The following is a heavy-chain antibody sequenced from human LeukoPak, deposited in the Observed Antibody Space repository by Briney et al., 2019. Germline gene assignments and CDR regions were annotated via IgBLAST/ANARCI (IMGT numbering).Heavy chain of an antibody. CDR1: GFTFSSYG. CDR2: IRYDGSSK. V-gene: IGHV3-30*02. Sequence: GGSLRLSCAASGFTFSSYGMHWVRQAPGKGLEWVAFIRYDGSSKYYADSVKGRFTISRDNSKNTLYLQMNSLRAEDTAVYYCAKDAPLYYDFWSGYQPTFDAFDIWGQGTMVTVSS. CDR3: AKDAPLYYDFWSGYQPTFDAFDI. J-gene: IGHJ3*02. D-gene: IGHD3-3*01.